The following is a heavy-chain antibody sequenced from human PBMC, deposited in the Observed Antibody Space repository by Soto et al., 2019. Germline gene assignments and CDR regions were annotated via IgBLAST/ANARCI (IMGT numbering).Heavy chain of an antibody. CDR3: AKDRYNWNYGPNYFDY. CDR2: LGATGGST. Sequence: GGSLRLSCAASGFTFTYSAMSWVRQAPGKGLEWVSALGATGGSTYYADSVKGRFTISGDNSRSTLFLQMNSLRAEDTAVYYCAKDRYNWNYGPNYFDYWGQGTLVTVSS. D-gene: IGHD1-7*01. J-gene: IGHJ4*02. V-gene: IGHV3-23*01. CDR1: GFTFTYSA.